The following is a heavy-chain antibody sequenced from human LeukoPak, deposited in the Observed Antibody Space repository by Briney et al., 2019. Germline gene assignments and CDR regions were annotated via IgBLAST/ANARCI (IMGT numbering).Heavy chain of an antibody. CDR2: MNPNSGNT. CDR3: AKVTSTTRRHDAFDI. D-gene: IGHD1-1*01. Sequence: ASVKVSCKASGYTFTSYDINWVRQATGQGLEWMGWMNPNSGNTGYAQKFQGRVTITRNTSISTAYMELSSLRSEDTAVYYCAKVTSTTRRHDAFDIWGQGTMVTVSS. J-gene: IGHJ3*02. CDR1: GYTFTSYD. V-gene: IGHV1-8*03.